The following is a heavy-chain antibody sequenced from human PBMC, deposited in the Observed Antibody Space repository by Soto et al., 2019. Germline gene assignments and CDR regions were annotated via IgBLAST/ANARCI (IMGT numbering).Heavy chain of an antibody. D-gene: IGHD2-15*01. Sequence: ASVKVSCKASGYNFKMFGISWVRQAPGQGLEWMGWISGYNGNTNYGQRFQGRLTMTTDTSTSTAYMELSSLRSEDTAVYYCASSSGGSGPNLKFDPWGQGTLVTVSS. CDR1: GYNFKMFG. CDR2: ISGYNGNT. CDR3: ASSSGGSGPNLKFDP. V-gene: IGHV1-18*01. J-gene: IGHJ5*02.